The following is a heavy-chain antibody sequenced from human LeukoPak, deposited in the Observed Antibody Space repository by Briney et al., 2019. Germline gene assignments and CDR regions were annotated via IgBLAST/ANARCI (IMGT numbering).Heavy chain of an antibody. J-gene: IGHJ1*01. Sequence: RPGGSLRLSCAASGFTFSNAWMSWVRQAPGKGLEWVGRIKSKTDGGTTDYAAPVKGRFTISRDDSKNTLYLQMNSLKTEDTAVYYCTTRVTGDAKYFQHWGQGTLVTVSS. CDR3: TTRVTGDAKYFQH. CDR2: IKSKTDGGTT. CDR1: GFTFSNAW. D-gene: IGHD2-21*02. V-gene: IGHV3-15*01.